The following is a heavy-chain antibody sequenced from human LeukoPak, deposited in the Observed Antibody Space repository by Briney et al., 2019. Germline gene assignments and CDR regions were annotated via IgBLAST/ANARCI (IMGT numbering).Heavy chain of an antibody. V-gene: IGHV3-11*05. CDR2: ISRTSSYI. CDR1: GFTFSGHY. Sequence: PGGSLRLSCVASGFTFSGHYMTWIRQAPGRGLECISYISRTSSYIYYADSVKGRFTISRDDAKNSLYLQMNSLRAEDTAVYYCARGRDSFDWGQGTLVSVSS. D-gene: IGHD2-21*02. J-gene: IGHJ4*02. CDR3: ARGRDSFD.